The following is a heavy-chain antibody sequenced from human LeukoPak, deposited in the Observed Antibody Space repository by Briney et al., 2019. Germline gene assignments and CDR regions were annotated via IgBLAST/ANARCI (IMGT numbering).Heavy chain of an antibody. CDR2: ISYDGSNK. CDR3: ARDGDSSGYYGYYGMDV. V-gene: IGHV3-30*03. CDR1: GFTFSSYG. D-gene: IGHD3-22*01. Sequence: PGGSLRLSCAASGFTFSSYGMHWVRQAPGKGLEWVAVISYDGSNKYYADSVKGRFTISRDNSKNTLYLQMNSLRAEDTAVYYCARDGDSSGYYGYYGMDVWGQGTTVTVSS. J-gene: IGHJ6*02.